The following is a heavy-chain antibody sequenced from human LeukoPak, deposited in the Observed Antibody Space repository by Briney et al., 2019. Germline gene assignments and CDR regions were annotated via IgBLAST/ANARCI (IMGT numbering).Heavy chain of an antibody. J-gene: IGHJ6*04. CDR2: IRSNGSTI. CDR3: AELGITKIGGV. V-gene: IGHV3-48*03. CDR1: GFTFSSYE. Sequence: GGSRRLSCAASGFTFSSYEMNWDRQAPGEGLGWVSYIRSNGSTIYYADSVKGRFTISRDNAKNSLYLQMNSLRAEDTAVYYCAELGITKIGGVWGKGTTVTISS. D-gene: IGHD3-10*02.